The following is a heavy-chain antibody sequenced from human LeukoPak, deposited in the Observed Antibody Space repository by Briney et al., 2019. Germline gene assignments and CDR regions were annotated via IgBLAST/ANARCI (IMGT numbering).Heavy chain of an antibody. CDR1: GYTFTGYY. J-gene: IGHJ6*04. V-gene: IGHV1-2*02. CDR3: ARVWVGQPLGMDV. CDR2: INPNSGGT. D-gene: IGHD3-16*01. Sequence: ASVKVSCKASGYTFTGYYMHWVRQAPGQGLEWMGWINPNSGGTNYAQKFQGRVTMARDTSISTAYMELSRLRSDDTAVYYCARVWVGQPLGMDVWGKGTTVTVSS.